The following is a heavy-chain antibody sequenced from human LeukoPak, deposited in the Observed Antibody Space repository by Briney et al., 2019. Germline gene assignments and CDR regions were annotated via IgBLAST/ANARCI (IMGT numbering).Heavy chain of an antibody. Sequence: GASVKVSCKASGGTFSSYAISWVRQAPGQGPEWMGGIIPIFGTANYAQKFQGRVTITTDESTSTAYMELSSLRSEDTAVYYCAREPGGYCTNGVCYGWFDPWGQGTLVTVSS. V-gene: IGHV1-69*05. J-gene: IGHJ5*02. CDR3: AREPGGYCTNGVCYGWFDP. CDR2: IIPIFGTA. CDR1: GGTFSSYA. D-gene: IGHD2-8*01.